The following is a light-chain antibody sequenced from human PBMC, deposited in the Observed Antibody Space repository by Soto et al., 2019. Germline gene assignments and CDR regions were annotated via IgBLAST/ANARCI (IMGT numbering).Light chain of an antibody. CDR2: GAS. V-gene: IGKV3-11*01. CDR3: QQRSNWPPIT. J-gene: IGKJ5*01. CDR1: QSVDNN. Sequence: VMTQSPVTISASPGESATLTCRASQSVDNNVAWYQQKPGQAPRLLIYGASSRAPGIPARFSGSGSGTDFTLTISSLEPEDFAVHYCQQRSNWPPITFGQGRRPEIK.